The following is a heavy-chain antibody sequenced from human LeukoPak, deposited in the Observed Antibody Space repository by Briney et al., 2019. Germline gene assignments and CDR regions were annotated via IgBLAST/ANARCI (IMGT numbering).Heavy chain of an antibody. Sequence: SGGSLRLSCAASGFTFSSYAMSWVRQAPGKGLEWVSGITGSGSTFYADSVKGRFTISRDNAKNSLYLQMNSLRDEDTAVYYCARDGMVRGVIIWDAFDIWGQGTMVTVSS. J-gene: IGHJ3*02. CDR3: ARDGMVRGVIIWDAFDI. V-gene: IGHV3-23*01. CDR2: ITGSGST. CDR1: GFTFSSYA. D-gene: IGHD3-10*01.